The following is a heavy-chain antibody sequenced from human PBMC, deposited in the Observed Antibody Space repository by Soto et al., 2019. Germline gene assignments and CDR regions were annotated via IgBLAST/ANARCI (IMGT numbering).Heavy chain of an antibody. D-gene: IGHD2-21*01. CDR3: ARATVNARDYSFDI. Sequence: ASVKVSCKASGYTFTSYYMHWVRQAPGQGLVWMGIINPRGGSTNYAQKVQGRVTVTTDTSTSTLYMELSSLRSEDTAVYYCARATVNARDYSFDIWGQGTMVTVSS. CDR2: INPRGGST. CDR1: GYTFTSYY. J-gene: IGHJ3*02. V-gene: IGHV1-46*01.